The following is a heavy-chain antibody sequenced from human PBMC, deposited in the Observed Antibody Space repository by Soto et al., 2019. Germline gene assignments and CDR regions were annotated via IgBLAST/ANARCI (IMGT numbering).Heavy chain of an antibody. CDR1: GFTVSSNY. J-gene: IGHJ3*02. CDR2: IYSGGST. Sequence: GGSLRLSCAASGFTVSSNYMSWVRQAPGKGLEWVSVIYSGGSTYYADSVKGRFTISRHNSKNTLYLQMNSLRAEDTAVYYCASSTTYSGYDEHDAFDIWGQGTMVTVSS. D-gene: IGHD5-12*01. V-gene: IGHV3-53*04. CDR3: ASSTTYSGYDEHDAFDI.